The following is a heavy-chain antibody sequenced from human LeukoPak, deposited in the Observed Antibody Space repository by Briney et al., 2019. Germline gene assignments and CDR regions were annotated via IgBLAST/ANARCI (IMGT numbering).Heavy chain of an antibody. J-gene: IGHJ5*02. V-gene: IGHV1-18*01. D-gene: IGHD4-17*01. CDR1: GYTFTSYG. CDR2: ISAYNGNT. CDR3: ARDDYGDYGANWFDP. Sequence: ASVKVSCTASGYTFTSYGISWVRQAPGQGLEWMGWISAYNGNTNYAQKLQGRVTMTTDTSTSTAYMELRSLRSDDTAVYYCARDDYGDYGANWFDPWGQGTLVTVSS.